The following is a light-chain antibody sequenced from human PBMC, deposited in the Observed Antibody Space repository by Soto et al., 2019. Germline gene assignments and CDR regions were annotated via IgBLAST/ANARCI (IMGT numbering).Light chain of an antibody. CDR1: SSDVGRYKL. CDR2: DVT. Sequence: QLVLTQPASVSGSPGQSITISCTGTSSDVGRYKLVSWYQQHPGKAPKLMIYDVTNRPSGVSNRFSGSKSGNTASLTISGLQAEDEADYYCTSYTTSSTLIFGGGTQLTVL. CDR3: TSYTTSSTLI. V-gene: IGLV2-14*03. J-gene: IGLJ2*01.